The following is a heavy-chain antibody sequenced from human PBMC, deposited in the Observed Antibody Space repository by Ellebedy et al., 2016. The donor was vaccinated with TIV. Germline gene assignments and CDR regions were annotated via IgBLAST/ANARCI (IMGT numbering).Heavy chain of an antibody. J-gene: IGHJ4*02. CDR3: ARRQEDEGAYYFDY. D-gene: IGHD3-16*01. CDR1: GYTFSSYG. CDR2: ISAYNGNT. V-gene: IGHV1-18*01. Sequence: ASVKVSCKASGYTFSSYGISWVRQAPGHGLEWMVWISAYNGNTNYAQKVQGRVTMTTDTSTSTAYMELRSLRSDDTAVYYCARRQEDEGAYYFDYWGQGTLVSVSS.